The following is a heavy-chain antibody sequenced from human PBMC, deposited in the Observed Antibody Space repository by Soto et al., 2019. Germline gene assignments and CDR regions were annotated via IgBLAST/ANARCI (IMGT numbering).Heavy chain of an antibody. V-gene: IGHV3-30-3*01. D-gene: IGHD3-22*01. CDR2: ISYDGSNK. CDR1: GFTFSSYA. Sequence: PGGSLRLSCAASGFTFSSYAMNWVRQAPGKGLEWVAVISYDGSNKYYADSVKGRFTISRDNSKNTLYLQMNSLRGGGTAVYYCARGDHYDSSGFSSTPYFDYWGHGTLVTVSS. CDR3: ARGDHYDSSGFSSTPYFDY. J-gene: IGHJ4*01.